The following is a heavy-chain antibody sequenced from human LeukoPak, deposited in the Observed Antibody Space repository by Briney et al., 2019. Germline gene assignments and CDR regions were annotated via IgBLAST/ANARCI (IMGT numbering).Heavy chain of an antibody. Sequence: SETLSLTCTVSGGSISNKYWSWIRKPPGKGLEWIGYIYSSGSTNYNPSLKSRVTILVDTSKNQFSLKLSSVTAPDTAVYFCARDWGGEARPGYMDVWGKGTTVTVSS. CDR1: GGSISNKY. V-gene: IGHV4-59*01. CDR2: IYSSGST. D-gene: IGHD6-6*01. J-gene: IGHJ6*03. CDR3: ARDWGGEARPGYMDV.